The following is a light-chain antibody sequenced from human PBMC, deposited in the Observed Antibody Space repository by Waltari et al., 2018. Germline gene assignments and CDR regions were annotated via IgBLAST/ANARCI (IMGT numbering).Light chain of an antibody. Sequence: SVLSSSNNKNYLVWYQQKPGQPPKLLISWASTRESGVPDRFSDSGSGTDFTLTISSLQAEDVAVYYCQQCYSFPYTFGQGTKLEIK. CDR3: QQCYSFPYT. J-gene: IGKJ2*01. CDR2: WAS. CDR1: SVLSSSNNKNY. V-gene: IGKV4-1*01.